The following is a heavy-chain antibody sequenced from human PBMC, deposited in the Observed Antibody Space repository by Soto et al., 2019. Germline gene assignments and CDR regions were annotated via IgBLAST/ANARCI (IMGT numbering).Heavy chain of an antibody. V-gene: IGHV3-48*02. CDR3: ARDKADRYCTSTSCYSPLDY. CDR2: ISSSSDTI. D-gene: IGHD2-2*02. J-gene: IGHJ4*02. CDR1: LFSFSIYS. Sequence: GGSLRLSCSASLFSFSIYSLNCFRQAPGRGLEWVSYISSSSDTIHYADSVKGRFTTSRDNAKNSLYLQMNSLRDEDTAVYYCARDKADRYCTSTSCYSPLDYWGQGTLVTVSS.